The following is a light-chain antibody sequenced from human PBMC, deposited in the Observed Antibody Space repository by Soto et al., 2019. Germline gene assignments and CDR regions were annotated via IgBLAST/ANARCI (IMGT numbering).Light chain of an antibody. CDR1: QGIDTY. CDR2: AAS. Sequence: DIQMTQSPSSVSASVGDRVTITCRASQGIDTYLAWYQQKPGKAPNLLIYAASNLQNGVPSRFSGSGSGTDFTLTISSLQPEDFATYSCQQAKGFPLTFGGGTKVESK. CDR3: QQAKGFPLT. J-gene: IGKJ4*01. V-gene: IGKV1-12*01.